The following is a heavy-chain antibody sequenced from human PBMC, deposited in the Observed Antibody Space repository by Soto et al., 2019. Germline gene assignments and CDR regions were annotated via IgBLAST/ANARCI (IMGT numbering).Heavy chain of an antibody. CDR1: GYTFTSYD. Sequence: QVQLVQSGAEVKKPGASVKVSCKASGYTFTSYDINWVRQATGQWLEWMGWMNPNSGNTGHAQNFQGRVTMTRNTTIIAAQMQLSSLRSEEAAVQYCEREMSTGGLDVWGQGNTVTVPS. J-gene: IGHJ6*02. V-gene: IGHV1-8*01. CDR2: MNPNSGNT. CDR3: EREMSTGGLDV.